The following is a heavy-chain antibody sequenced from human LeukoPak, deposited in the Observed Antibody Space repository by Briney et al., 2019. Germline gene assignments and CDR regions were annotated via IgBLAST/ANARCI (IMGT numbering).Heavy chain of an antibody. Sequence: PGGSLRLSCAASGFTFSSYDMHWVRQAPGKGLEWVALIWYDGSNKNYADSVKGRFTISRDNSKNTLFPQMNSLRAEDTAVYYCAREASDAFDIWGQGTMVTVSS. CDR3: AREASDAFDI. CDR1: GFTFSSYD. V-gene: IGHV3-33*01. CDR2: IWYDGSNK. J-gene: IGHJ3*02.